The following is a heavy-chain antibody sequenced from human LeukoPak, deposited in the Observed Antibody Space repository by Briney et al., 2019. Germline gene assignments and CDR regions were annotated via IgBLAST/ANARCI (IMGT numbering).Heavy chain of an antibody. CDR3: ARRRSSSFYGMDV. Sequence: PSETLSLTCTVSGGSISSSSYYWGWIRQSPGKGLEWIGSIYYSGSTYYNPSLKSRVTIPVDTSKNQFSLKLSSVTAADTAVYYCARRRSSSFYGMDVWGQGTTVTVSS. CDR2: IYYSGST. CDR1: GGSISSSSYY. J-gene: IGHJ6*02. V-gene: IGHV4-39*01. D-gene: IGHD6-13*01.